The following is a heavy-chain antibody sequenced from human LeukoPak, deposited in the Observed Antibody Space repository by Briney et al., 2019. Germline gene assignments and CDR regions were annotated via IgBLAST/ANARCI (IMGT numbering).Heavy chain of an antibody. Sequence: SETLSLTCTVSGGSISTSLYCWGWIRQPPGKGLEWIGSIYYSGSTYFSPSLKSRVTISMDTSKNQFSLKLGSVTAADTAIYYCARNAADSTGLYNYSGMDVWGQGTTVTVSS. CDR2: IYYSGST. D-gene: IGHD3-22*01. V-gene: IGHV4-39*01. CDR1: GGSISTSLYC. CDR3: ARNAADSTGLYNYSGMDV. J-gene: IGHJ6*02.